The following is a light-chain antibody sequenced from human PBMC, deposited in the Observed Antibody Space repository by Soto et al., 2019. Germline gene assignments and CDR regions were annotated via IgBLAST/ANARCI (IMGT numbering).Light chain of an antibody. CDR2: DAS. CDR3: HHYNNYPYT. CDR1: QSISSW. V-gene: IGKV1-5*01. J-gene: IGKJ2*01. Sequence: DIQMTQSPSTLSASVGARVTITCRASQSISSWLAWYQQKPGKAPTFLISDASNLESGVPSRFSGSGSGTEFTLTIDCLQPHDFATYYCHHYNNYPYTFGPGTTLEIK.